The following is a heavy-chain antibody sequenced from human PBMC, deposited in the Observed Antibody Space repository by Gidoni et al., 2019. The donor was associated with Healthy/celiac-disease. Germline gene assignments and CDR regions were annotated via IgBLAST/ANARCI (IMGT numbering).Heavy chain of an antibody. J-gene: IGHJ3*02. Sequence: QVQLVESGGGVVQPGRSLRRPCAASGFTFSSYAMHWVRQAPGKGLEWVAVISYDGRNKYYADSVKGRFTISRDNSKNTLYLQMNSLRAEDTAVYYCARPELSGAFDIWGQGTMVTVSS. D-gene: IGHD1-26*01. CDR2: ISYDGRNK. CDR3: ARPELSGAFDI. CDR1: GFTFSSYA. V-gene: IGHV3-30*04.